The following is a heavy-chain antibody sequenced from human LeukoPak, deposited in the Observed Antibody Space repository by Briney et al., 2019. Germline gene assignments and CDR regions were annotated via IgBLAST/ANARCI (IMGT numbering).Heavy chain of an antibody. CDR1: GFTFSSYA. D-gene: IGHD2-15*01. CDR3: AKDYEGVVVVAASPFDY. Sequence: GGSLRLSCAASGFTFSSYAMSWVRQAPGKGLEWVSAISGSGGSTYYADSVKGRFTISRDNSKNTLYLQMNSLRAEDTAVYYCAKDYEGVVVVAASPFDYWGQGTLVTVSS. V-gene: IGHV3-23*01. J-gene: IGHJ4*02. CDR2: ISGSGGST.